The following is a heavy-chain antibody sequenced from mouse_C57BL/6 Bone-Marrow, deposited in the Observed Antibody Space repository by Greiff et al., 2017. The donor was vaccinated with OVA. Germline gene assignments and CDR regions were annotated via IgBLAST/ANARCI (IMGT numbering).Heavy chain of an antibody. V-gene: IGHV3-6*01. CDR3: ARDQGRQYFDY. Sequence: EVKLVESGPGLVKPSQSLSLTCSVTGYSFTSGYLWYLIRQFPGNKVEWLGYISYDGSNNYNPPLKNRISITRDTSKNQFFLKLNSVTTEDTATCYCARDQGRQYFDYWGQGTTLTVSS. J-gene: IGHJ2*01. CDR1: GYSFTSGYL. D-gene: IGHD2-14*01. CDR2: ISYDGSN.